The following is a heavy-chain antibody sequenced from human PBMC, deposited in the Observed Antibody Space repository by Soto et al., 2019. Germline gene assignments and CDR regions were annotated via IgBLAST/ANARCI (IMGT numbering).Heavy chain of an antibody. CDR1: GFTFSSYG. CDR3: AKGGSYYYHGIGYYPSFDI. D-gene: IGHD3-22*01. J-gene: IGHJ3*02. Sequence: QVQLVESGGGVVQPGRSLRLSCAASGFTFSSYGMHWVRQAPGKGLEWVAVISYDGSNKYYADSVKGRFTISRDNSKNTLYLQMNSLRAEDTAVYYCAKGGSYYYHGIGYYPSFDIWGQGRMVTVSS. V-gene: IGHV3-30*18. CDR2: ISYDGSNK.